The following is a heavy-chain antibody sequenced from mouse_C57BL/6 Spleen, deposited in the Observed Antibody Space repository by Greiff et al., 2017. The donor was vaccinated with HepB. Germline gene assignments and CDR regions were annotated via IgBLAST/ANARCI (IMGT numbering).Heavy chain of an antibody. Sequence: EVQVVESGEGLVKPGGSLKLSCAASGFTFSSYAMSWVRQTPEKRLEWVAYISSGGDYIYYADTVKGRFTISRDNARNTLYLQMSSLKSEDTAMYYCTRDYYDYDRAMDYWGQGTSVTVSS. CDR3: TRDYYDYDRAMDY. CDR1: GFTFSSYA. J-gene: IGHJ4*01. CDR2: ISSGGDYI. D-gene: IGHD2-4*01. V-gene: IGHV5-9-1*02.